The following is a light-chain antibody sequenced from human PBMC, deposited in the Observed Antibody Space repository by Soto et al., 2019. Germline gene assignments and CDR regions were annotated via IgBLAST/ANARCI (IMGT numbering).Light chain of an antibody. Sequence: QSVLTQPASVSGSPGQSITISCTGTSSDVGAYNYDSWYQQYPGEAPKVIIYYVSHRPAGVSNRFSGSKSGNTASLTISGLQTQDEADYYCSSYTSATTYVFGTGTKVTVL. V-gene: IGLV2-14*01. CDR2: YVS. J-gene: IGLJ1*01. CDR3: SSYTSATTYV. CDR1: SSDVGAYNY.